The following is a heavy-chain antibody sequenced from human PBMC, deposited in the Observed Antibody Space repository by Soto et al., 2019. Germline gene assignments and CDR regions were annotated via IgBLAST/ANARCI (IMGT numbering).Heavy chain of an antibody. V-gene: IGHV3-7*05. CDR2: IKQDGASK. J-gene: IGHJ4*02. CDR1: GFTFTSYW. Sequence: EVQLLESGGGLVQPGGSLRLSCEASGFTFTSYWMSWVRQAPGKGLEWVASIKQDGASKYYADSVKGRFTVSRDNAKSSLHLQMDCLRDDDTAVYRCARLRFILTERDFDSWGEGTLVTVSS. D-gene: IGHD3-16*01. CDR3: ARLRFILTERDFDS.